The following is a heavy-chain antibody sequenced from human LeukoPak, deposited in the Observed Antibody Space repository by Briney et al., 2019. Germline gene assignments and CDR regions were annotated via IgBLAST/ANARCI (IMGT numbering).Heavy chain of an antibody. Sequence: SETLSLTCAVYGGSFSGYYWTWIRQSAGKGLEWIGRIYITGSTNYNPSLKSRVTISLDTSKNQFSLKLTSVTVADTAVYYCARGGRSSSSWFDPWGQGTLVTVSS. J-gene: IGHJ5*02. D-gene: IGHD6-6*01. V-gene: IGHV4-59*10. CDR3: ARGGRSSSSWFDP. CDR2: IYITGST. CDR1: GGSFSGYY.